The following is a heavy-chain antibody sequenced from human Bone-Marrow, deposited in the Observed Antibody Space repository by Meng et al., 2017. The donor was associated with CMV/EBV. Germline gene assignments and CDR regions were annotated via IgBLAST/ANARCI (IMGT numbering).Heavy chain of an antibody. V-gene: IGHV1-69*05. J-gene: IGHJ3*02. CDR3: ARVDIAVAAPPHAFDI. CDR2: IIPIFGTA. D-gene: IGHD6-19*01. Sequence: SVKVSCKASGGTFSSYAISWVRQAPGQGLEWMGGIIPIFGTANYAQKFQGRDTITTDESTGTAYMELSSLRSEDTAVYYCARVDIAVAAPPHAFDIWGQGTMVTVSS. CDR1: GGTFSSYA.